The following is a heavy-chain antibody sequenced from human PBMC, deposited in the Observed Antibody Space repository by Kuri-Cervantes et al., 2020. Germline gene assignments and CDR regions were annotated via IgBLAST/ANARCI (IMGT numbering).Heavy chain of an antibody. CDR2: TGTTESSK. J-gene: IGHJ4*02. Sequence: GESLKISCAASGFAISSYNMNWVRQAPGKGLEWVSHTGTTESSKYYTDSGKGRFTISRDNFKNTLCLQMNSLTADDTAVYYCAKERIGVSGTPDYWGQGTLVTVSS. CDR1: GFAISSYN. CDR3: AKERIGVSGTPDY. V-gene: IGHV3-48*03. D-gene: IGHD6-19*01.